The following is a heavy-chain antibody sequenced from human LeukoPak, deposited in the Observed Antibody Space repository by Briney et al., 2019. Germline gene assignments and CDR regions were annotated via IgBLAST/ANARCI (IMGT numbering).Heavy chain of an antibody. J-gene: IGHJ4*01. CDR2: ISPSSHDI. D-gene: IGHD2-8*01. Sequence: GGSLRLSCAASGFTFDDYGMSWLRQTPGKGLESLAYISPSSHDIYYADSVKGRFTISRDNARTSLYLQMNSLGPDDTALYYCSTDPRLLTYWGHGTLVTVSS. CDR1: GFTFDDYG. V-gene: IGHV3-11*01. CDR3: STDPRLLTY.